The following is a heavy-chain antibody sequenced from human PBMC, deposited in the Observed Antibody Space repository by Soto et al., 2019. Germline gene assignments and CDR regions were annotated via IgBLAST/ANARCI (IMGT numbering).Heavy chain of an antibody. CDR3: AKGGRQWLVTSDFNY. CDR2: VSHDGRNT. V-gene: IGHV3-30*18. D-gene: IGHD6-19*01. J-gene: IGHJ4*02. CDR1: GFTFSDYV. Sequence: ESGGGVVQPGRSLRLSGAASGFTFSDYVMHWVRQAPGKGLEWVAVVSHDGRNTHYADSVKGRFTISRDSSKNTVSLEMTSLRAEDTAVYYCAKGGRQWLVTSDFNYWGQGALVTVSS.